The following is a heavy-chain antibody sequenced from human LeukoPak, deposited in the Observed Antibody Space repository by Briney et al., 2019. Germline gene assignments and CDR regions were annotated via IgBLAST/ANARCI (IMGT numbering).Heavy chain of an antibody. CDR2: TNPNSGVT. Sequence: ASVKVSCKTSGYTFSDYYIHWVRQAPGQGLDWMGWTNPNSGVTNYAHKFQGRVSITSDTPSTTVHVELSRLTSDDTAIYYCARAGAFSYGDALEIWGQGTVLTVSS. D-gene: IGHD5-18*01. V-gene: IGHV1-2*02. J-gene: IGHJ3*02. CDR3: ARAGAFSYGDALEI. CDR1: GYTFSDYY.